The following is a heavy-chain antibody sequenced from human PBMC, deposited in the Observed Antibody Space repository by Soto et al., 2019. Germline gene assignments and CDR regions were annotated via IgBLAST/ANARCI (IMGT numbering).Heavy chain of an antibody. CDR1: GFTFSSYS. CDR3: ARSIRAYCSGGSCRALDY. J-gene: IGHJ4*02. V-gene: IGHV3-21*01. Sequence: GGSLRLSCAASGFTFSSYSMNWVRQAPGKGLEWVSSISSSSSYIYYADSVKGRFTISRDNAKNSLYLQMNSLRAEDTAVYYCARSIRAYCSGGSCRALDYWGQGTLVTVSS. CDR2: ISSSSSYI. D-gene: IGHD2-15*01.